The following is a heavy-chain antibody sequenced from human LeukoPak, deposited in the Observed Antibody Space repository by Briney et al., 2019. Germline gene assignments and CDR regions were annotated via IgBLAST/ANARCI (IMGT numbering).Heavy chain of an antibody. J-gene: IGHJ4*02. CDR1: GFSISTHT. D-gene: IGHD3-22*01. CDR3: ARGLGYYDSSGYYSLDY. Sequence: GGSLRLSCVASGFSISTHTLNWLRQAPGKGLEWLSAISGSSSDIFYADPLKGRFTISRDNAKNSLYLQMNTLRAEDTAVYYCARGLGYYDSSGYYSLDYWGQGTLVTVSS. V-gene: IGHV3-21*04. CDR2: ISGSSSDI.